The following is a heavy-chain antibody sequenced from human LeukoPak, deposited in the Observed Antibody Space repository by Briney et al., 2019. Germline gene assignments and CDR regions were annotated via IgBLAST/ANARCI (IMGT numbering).Heavy chain of an antibody. Sequence: PSETLSLTYTVSGGSISRYYWSWIRRPPGQGLEWMGYIFHSGKTKYNPSLKSRVTISLDTSKKQFSLKLTSVTASDTAVYFCAKHEGHCTGGNCYSNAFDVWSQGTMVTVSS. CDR2: IFHSGKT. CDR3: AKHEGHCTGGNCYSNAFDV. CDR1: GGSISRYY. D-gene: IGHD2-15*01. J-gene: IGHJ3*01. V-gene: IGHV4-59*08.